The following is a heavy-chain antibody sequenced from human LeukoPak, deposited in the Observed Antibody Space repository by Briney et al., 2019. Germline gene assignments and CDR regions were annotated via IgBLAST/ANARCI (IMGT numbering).Heavy chain of an antibody. J-gene: IGHJ3*02. Sequence: GESLKISCKGSGYSFTSYWIGWVRQMPGKGLEWMGIIYPGDSDTRYSPSFQGQVTISADKSISTAYLQWNSLKASDTAMYYCARSIAAGFDAFDIWGQGTMVTVSS. D-gene: IGHD6-13*01. CDR3: ARSIAAGFDAFDI. V-gene: IGHV5-51*01. CDR1: GYSFTSYW. CDR2: IYPGDSDT.